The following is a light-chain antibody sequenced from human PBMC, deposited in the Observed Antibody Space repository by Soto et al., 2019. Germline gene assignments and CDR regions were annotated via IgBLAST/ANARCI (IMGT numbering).Light chain of an antibody. J-gene: IGKJ4*01. CDR2: DAS. CDR1: QSISSW. CDR3: QQYNSYSPA. V-gene: IGKV1-5*01. Sequence: DIQMTQSPSTLSASVGDRVTITCRASQSISSWLAWYQQKPGKAPKLLIYDASSLESGVPSRFSGSGSGTEFTLTISSLQPDDFATYYCQQYNSYSPAFGGGNKVDIK.